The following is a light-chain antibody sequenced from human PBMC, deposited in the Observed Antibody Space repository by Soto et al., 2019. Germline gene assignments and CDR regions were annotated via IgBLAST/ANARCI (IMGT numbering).Light chain of an antibody. Sequence: QSALTQPPSASGSPGQSVTISCTGTSSDVGGYNYVSWYQQHPGKAPKLMIYEVSKRPSGVPDRFSGSKSGNTASLTVSGXXXEDEADYYCSSYAGSNNLGVFGTGTKLTVL. J-gene: IGLJ1*01. CDR2: EVS. V-gene: IGLV2-8*01. CDR1: SSDVGGYNY. CDR3: SSYAGSNNLGV.